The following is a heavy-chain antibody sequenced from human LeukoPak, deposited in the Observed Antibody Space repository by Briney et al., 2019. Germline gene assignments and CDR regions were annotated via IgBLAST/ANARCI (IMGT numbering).Heavy chain of an antibody. CDR3: ARDRLGKAAAGPLGY. V-gene: IGHV3-64*01. CDR1: GFTFSSYA. Sequence: GGSLRLSCAASGFTFSSYAMHWVRQAPGKGLEYVSAISSNGGSTYYANSVKGRFTISRDNSKNTLYLQMGSLRAEDMAVYYCARDRLGKAAAGPLGYWGQGTLVTVSS. CDR2: ISSNGGST. J-gene: IGHJ4*02. D-gene: IGHD6-13*01.